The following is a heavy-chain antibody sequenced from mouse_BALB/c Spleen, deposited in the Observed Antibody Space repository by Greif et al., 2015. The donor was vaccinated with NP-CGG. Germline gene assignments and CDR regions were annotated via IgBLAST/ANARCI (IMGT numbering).Heavy chain of an antibody. Sequence: VQLQRSGPELVKPGASVKISCEASGYTFTDYYINWVKQKPGQGLEWIGWIYPGSGNTKYNEKFKGMATLTVDTSSSTAYMQFSSLTSEDTAVYFCARRTGTEAMDYWGQGTSVTVSS. D-gene: IGHD4-1*01. J-gene: IGHJ4*01. V-gene: IGHV1-84*02. CDR3: ARRTGTEAMDY. CDR1: GYTFTDYY. CDR2: IYPGSGNT.